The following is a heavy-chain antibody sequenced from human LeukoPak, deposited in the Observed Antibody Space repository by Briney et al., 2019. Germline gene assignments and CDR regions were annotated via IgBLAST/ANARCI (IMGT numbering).Heavy chain of an antibody. J-gene: IGHJ4*02. Sequence: SETLSLTCTVSGGSISSSSYYWGWIRQPPGKGLEWIGSIYYSGSTNYNPSLKSRVTMSVDTSKNQFSLKLSSVTAADTAVYYCARDLPQLGIDYWGQGTLVTVSS. V-gene: IGHV4-39*07. CDR1: GGSISSSSYY. CDR2: IYYSGST. D-gene: IGHD6-13*01. CDR3: ARDLPQLGIDY.